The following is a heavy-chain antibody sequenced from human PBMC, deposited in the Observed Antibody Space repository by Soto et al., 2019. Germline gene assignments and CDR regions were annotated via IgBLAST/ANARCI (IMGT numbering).Heavy chain of an antibody. Sequence: QVQLQESGPGLVKPSQTLSLTCTVSGGSISSGGYYWSWIRQHPGKGLEWIGYIYYSGSTYYNPSPKSRVTIXXDXSRXQFSLKLSSVTVADTAVYYCARDQEGAVDTTIFDIWGQGTMVTVSS. D-gene: IGHD5-18*01. CDR2: IYYSGST. J-gene: IGHJ3*02. CDR1: GGSISSGGYY. V-gene: IGHV4-31*03. CDR3: ARDQEGAVDTTIFDI.